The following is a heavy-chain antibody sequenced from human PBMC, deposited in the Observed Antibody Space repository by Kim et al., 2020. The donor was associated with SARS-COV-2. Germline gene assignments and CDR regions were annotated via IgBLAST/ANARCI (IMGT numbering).Heavy chain of an antibody. D-gene: IGHD4-4*01. V-gene: IGHV1-8*01. CDR2: MNPNSGNT. J-gene: IGHJ4*02. CDR1: GYTFTSYD. CDR3: ARGRYSNYVPPTDY. Sequence: ASVKVSCKASGYTFTSYDINWVRQATGQGLEWMGWMNPNSGNTGYAQKFQGRVTMTRNTSISTAYMELSSLRSEDTAVYYCARGRYSNYVPPTDYWGQGTLVTVSS.